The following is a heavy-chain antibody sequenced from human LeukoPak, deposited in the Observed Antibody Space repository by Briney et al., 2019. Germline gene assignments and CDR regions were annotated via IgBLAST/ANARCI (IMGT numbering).Heavy chain of an antibody. CDR1: GGSISSYY. Sequence: SETLSLTCTVSGGSISSYYWSWIRQPPGKGLEWIGYIYYSGSTNYNPSLKSRVTISVDTSKNQFSLKLSSVTAADTAVYYCARVGEMVRGVIMLGYFDYWGQGTLVTVSS. J-gene: IGHJ4*02. D-gene: IGHD3-10*01. CDR2: IYYSGST. V-gene: IGHV4-59*01. CDR3: ARVGEMVRGVIMLGYFDY.